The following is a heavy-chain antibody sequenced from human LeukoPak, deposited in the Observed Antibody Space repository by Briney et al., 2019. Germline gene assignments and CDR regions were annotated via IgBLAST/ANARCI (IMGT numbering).Heavy chain of an antibody. J-gene: IGHJ4*02. CDR2: ISGSGGST. D-gene: IGHD7-27*01. V-gene: IGHV3-23*01. Sequence: GGSLRLSCAASGFTFSSYAMSWVRQAPGRGLEWVSAISGSGGSTYYADSVKGRFTVSRDNSKNTLFLQMNSLRAEDTAVYYCAKDGGLWVSAHWGDSWGRGTLVTVSS. CDR1: GFTFSSYA. CDR3: AKDGGLWVSAHWGDS.